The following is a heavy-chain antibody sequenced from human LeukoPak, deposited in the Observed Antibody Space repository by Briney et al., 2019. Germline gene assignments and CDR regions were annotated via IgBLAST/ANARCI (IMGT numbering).Heavy chain of an antibody. CDR1: GYTFTSYG. CDR2: INPSGGST. V-gene: IGHV1-18*01. J-gene: IGHJ6*02. Sequence: ASVKVSCKASGYTFTSYGISWVRQAPGQGLEWMGIINPSGGSTSYAQKFQGRVTMTTDTSTSTAYMELRSLRSDDTAVYYCARERIAAAGTPFSGYYYYGMDVWGQGTTVTVSS. D-gene: IGHD6-13*01. CDR3: ARERIAAAGTPFSGYYYYGMDV.